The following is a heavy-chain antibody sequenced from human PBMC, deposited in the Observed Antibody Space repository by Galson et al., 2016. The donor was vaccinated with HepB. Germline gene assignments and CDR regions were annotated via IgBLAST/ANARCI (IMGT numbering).Heavy chain of an antibody. CDR2: INQDGSEK. CDR3: ARSLSAAF. CDR1: GFTFTTYW. D-gene: IGHD6-13*01. J-gene: IGHJ4*02. V-gene: IGHV3-7*03. Sequence: SLRLSCAASGFTFTTYWMIWVRQAPGKGLEWVANINQDGSEKYHVDSVKGRFTITRDNTKNSLFLQMNGLTVEDTAAYYRARSLSAAFWGQGTLVTVSA.